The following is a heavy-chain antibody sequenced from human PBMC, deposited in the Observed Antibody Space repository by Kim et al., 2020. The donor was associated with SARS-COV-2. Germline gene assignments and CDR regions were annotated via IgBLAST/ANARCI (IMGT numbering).Heavy chain of an antibody. V-gene: IGHV7-4-1*02. J-gene: IGHJ6*02. D-gene: IGHD6-6*01. CDR1: GYTFTSYA. CDR3: AEYSSPWDYYGMDV. CDR2: INTNTGNP. Sequence: ASVKVSCKASGYTFTSYAMNWVRQAPGQGLEWMGWINTNTGNPTYAQGFTGRFVFSLDTSVSTAYLQISSLKAEDTAVYYCAEYSSPWDYYGMDVWGQGTTVTVSS.